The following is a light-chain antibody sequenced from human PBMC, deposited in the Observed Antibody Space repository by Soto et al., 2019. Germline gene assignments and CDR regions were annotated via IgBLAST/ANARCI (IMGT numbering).Light chain of an antibody. CDR3: SSYTSSSTYV. Sequence: QSVLTQPPSVSGSPGQSVAISCTGTSSDVGNSNGVSWYQQPPGTAPKLMIYDVSNRPSGVPDRFSGSKSGNTASLTISGLQAEDEADYYRSSYTSSSTYVFGTGTKLTVL. CDR2: DVS. CDR1: SSDVGNSNG. J-gene: IGLJ1*01. V-gene: IGLV2-18*02.